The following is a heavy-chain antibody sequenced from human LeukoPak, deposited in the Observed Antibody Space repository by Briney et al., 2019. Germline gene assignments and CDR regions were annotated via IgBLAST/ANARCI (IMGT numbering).Heavy chain of an antibody. CDR1: GFTFSSYA. D-gene: IGHD2-21*01. V-gene: IGHV4-39*01. Sequence: SGGSLRLSCAASGFTFSSYAMSWVRQAPGKGLEWIGRIYYSGSTYYNPNLKSRVTISVDTSKNQFSLKLSSVTAADTAVYYCARHAHTYCVPDYWGQGTLVTVSS. CDR2: IYYSGST. CDR3: ARHAHTYCVPDY. J-gene: IGHJ4*02.